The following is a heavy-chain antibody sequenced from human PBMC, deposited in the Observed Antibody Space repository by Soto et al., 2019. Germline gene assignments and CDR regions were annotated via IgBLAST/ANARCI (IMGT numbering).Heavy chain of an antibody. CDR2: ISYDGSNK. CDR1: DFAYSSYA. CDR3: ARDQSGGNSYYYYGMDV. V-gene: IGHV3-30-3*01. D-gene: IGHD2-21*02. J-gene: IGHJ6*02. Sequence: GGSLRQTCAASDFAYSSYAMHCVHQAPGKGLEWVAVISYDGSNKYYADSVKGRFTISRDNSKNTLYLQMNSLRAEDTAVYYCARDQSGGNSYYYYGMDVWGQGTTVTVSS.